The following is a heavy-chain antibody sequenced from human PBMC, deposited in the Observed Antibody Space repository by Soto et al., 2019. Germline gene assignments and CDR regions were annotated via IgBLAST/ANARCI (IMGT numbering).Heavy chain of an antibody. V-gene: IGHV4-30-2*01. CDR2: IYHSGST. J-gene: IGHJ4*02. CDR3: AAGAIFGVVPLDY. D-gene: IGHD3-3*01. Sequence: QLQLQESGSGLVKPSQTLSLTCAVSGGSISSGGYSWSWIRQPPGKGLEWIGYIYHSGSTYYNPSXXXRXPISVDRSKTQFSLKLSSVTAADTAVYYCAAGAIFGVVPLDYWGQGTLVTVSS. CDR1: GGSISSGGYS.